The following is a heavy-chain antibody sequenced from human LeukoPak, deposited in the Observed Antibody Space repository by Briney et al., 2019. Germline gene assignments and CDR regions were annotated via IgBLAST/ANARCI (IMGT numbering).Heavy chain of an antibody. CDR2: INPNDGGA. Sequence: GASVKVSCKASGYTFTKNFLHWVRQAPGQGLEWMGWINPNDGGALYAQKFRGRVTMTTDTSITTAYMEMSTLTSDDTAVYYCARDDYGDLQHFENWGQGTLVTVSS. CDR3: ARDDYGDLQHFEN. CDR1: GYTFTKNF. J-gene: IGHJ4*02. V-gene: IGHV1-2*02. D-gene: IGHD4-17*01.